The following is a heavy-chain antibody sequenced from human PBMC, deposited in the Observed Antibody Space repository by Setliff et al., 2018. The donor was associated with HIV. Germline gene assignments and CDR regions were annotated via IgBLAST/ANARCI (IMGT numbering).Heavy chain of an antibody. CDR2: IYTSGST. D-gene: IGHD3-16*02. CDR1: GGSISSGSYY. V-gene: IGHV4-61*09. Sequence: PSETLSLTCTVSGGSISSGSYYWSWIRQPAGKGLEWIGHIYTSGSTNYNPSLKSRVTISVDTSKNQFSLKLSSVTAADTAVYYCARVMAGSYDYVWGSYRYTGGFDYWGQGTLVTVSS. CDR3: ARVMAGSYDYVWGSYRYTGGFDY. J-gene: IGHJ4*02.